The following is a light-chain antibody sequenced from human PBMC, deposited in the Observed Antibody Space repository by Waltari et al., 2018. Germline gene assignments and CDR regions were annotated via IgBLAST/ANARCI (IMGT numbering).Light chain of an antibody. CDR1: NLGDTS. V-gene: IGLV3-1*01. CDR3: QAWDSTVV. J-gene: IGLJ2*01. CDR2: QDS. Sequence: SYELTQPPSVSVSPGQTASITCSGDNLGDTSACWYQQKPGQSPVLVIYQDSKRPSGIPERFSGSNSGNTATLTISGTQAMDEADYYCQAWDSTVVFGGGTKLTGL.